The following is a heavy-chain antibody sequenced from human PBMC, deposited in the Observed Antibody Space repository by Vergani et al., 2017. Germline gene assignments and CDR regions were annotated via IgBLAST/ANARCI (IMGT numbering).Heavy chain of an antibody. J-gene: IGHJ6*02. CDR1: GFSFSGYW. Sequence: EVQLVESGGGLIHPGGSLRLSCEGSGFSFSGYWMHWVRQSPEKGLVWVSRIKSDGSITNYADSVKGRFTISRDNAKNTVNLQMNSLRTEDTAVYFCANSVIAGNVCVAYFGMDVWGRGTTVTVSS. V-gene: IGHV3-74*01. D-gene: IGHD2/OR15-2a*01. CDR2: IKSDGSIT. CDR3: ANSVIAGNVCVAYFGMDV.